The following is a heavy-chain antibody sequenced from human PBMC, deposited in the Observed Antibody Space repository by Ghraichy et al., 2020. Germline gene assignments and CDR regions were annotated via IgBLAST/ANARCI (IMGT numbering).Heavy chain of an antibody. Sequence: ASVKVSCKASGYTFTGYYMHWVRQAPGQGLEWMGWINPNSGGTNYAQKFQGRVTMTRDTSISTAYMELSRLRSDDTAVYYCASLNFWSGYYPSGGYYYYGMDVWGQGTTVTVSS. D-gene: IGHD3-3*01. CDR2: INPNSGGT. CDR1: GYTFTGYY. J-gene: IGHJ6*02. CDR3: ASLNFWSGYYPSGGYYYYGMDV. V-gene: IGHV1-2*02.